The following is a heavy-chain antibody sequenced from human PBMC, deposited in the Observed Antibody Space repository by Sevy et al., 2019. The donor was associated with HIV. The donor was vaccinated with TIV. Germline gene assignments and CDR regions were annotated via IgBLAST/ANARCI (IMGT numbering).Heavy chain of an antibody. CDR2: ISYAGSNK. J-gene: IGHJ6*02. V-gene: IGHV3-30*04. Sequence: GGSLRLSCAASGFTFSSYAMHWVRQAPGKELEWVAVISYAGSNKYYADSVKGRFTISRDNSKNTLYLQMNSLRAEDTAVYYCARDFGYYYGMDVWGQGTTVTVSS. CDR3: ARDFGYYYGMDV. D-gene: IGHD3-10*01. CDR1: GFTFSSYA.